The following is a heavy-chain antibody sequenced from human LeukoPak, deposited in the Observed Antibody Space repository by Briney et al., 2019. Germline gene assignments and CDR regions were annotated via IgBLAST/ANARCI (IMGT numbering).Heavy chain of an antibody. CDR1: GFTFNNYA. J-gene: IGHJ4*02. Sequence: GGSLRLSCAASGFTFNNYAMSWVRQAPGKGLEWVSTISGGGGSTYSADSVKGRFTISRDNSKNTLYLQMNSLRAEDTAVYYFARPAYCGGNCYYFPDYWGQGTLVTVSS. V-gene: IGHV3-23*01. CDR3: ARPAYCGGNCYYFPDY. CDR2: ISGGGGST. D-gene: IGHD2-21*02.